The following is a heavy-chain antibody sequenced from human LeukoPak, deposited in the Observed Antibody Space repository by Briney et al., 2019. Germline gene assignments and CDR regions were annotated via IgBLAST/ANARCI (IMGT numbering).Heavy chain of an antibody. Sequence: PSETLSLTCTVSGGSISSYYWSWIRQPAGKGLEWIGRIYTSGSTNYNPSLKSRVTMSVDTSKDQFSLKLSSVTAADTAVYYCARDRGITFGGVIAPPPWFDPWGQGTLVTVSS. J-gene: IGHJ5*02. V-gene: IGHV4-4*07. D-gene: IGHD3-16*02. CDR2: IYTSGST. CDR3: ARDRGITFGGVIAPPPWFDP. CDR1: GGSISSYY.